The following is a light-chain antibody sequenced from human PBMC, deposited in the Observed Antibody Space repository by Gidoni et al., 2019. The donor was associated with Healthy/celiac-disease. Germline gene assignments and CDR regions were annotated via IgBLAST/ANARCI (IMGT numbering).Light chain of an antibody. J-gene: IGLJ2*01. CDR1: KLGDKY. V-gene: IGLV3-1*01. CDR2: QES. CDR3: QAWDSSTGV. Sequence: SYELTQPPSVSVSPGQTASITCSGDKLGDKYACWYQQKPGQSPVLVIYQESKRPSGIPERFSGSNSGNTATLTISGTQAMDEADYYCQAWDSSTGVFGGGTKLTVL.